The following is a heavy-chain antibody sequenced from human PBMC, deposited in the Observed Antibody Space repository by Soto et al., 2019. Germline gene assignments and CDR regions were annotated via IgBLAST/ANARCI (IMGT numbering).Heavy chain of an antibody. V-gene: IGHV3-30*03. CDR3: AGALESPYCNYSLDV. Sequence: PGGSLRLSCAASGFSFSSYGMEWVRLAPGKGLEWVAAITYDGGIKHYADSVKGRFTISRDNSKNTLYLQMNSLRVEDTATYYCAGALESPYCNYSLDVWGQGTTVTVSS. CDR2: ITYDGGIK. D-gene: IGHD1-7*01. CDR1: GFSFSSYG. J-gene: IGHJ6*02.